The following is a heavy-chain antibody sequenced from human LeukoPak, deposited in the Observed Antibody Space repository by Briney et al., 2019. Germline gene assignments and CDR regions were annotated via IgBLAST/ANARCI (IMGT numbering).Heavy chain of an antibody. CDR1: GFTFRNFG. CDR3: ARDSSTTWFGGDSK. J-gene: IGHJ4*02. Sequence: PGRSLRLSCAASGFTFRNFGLHWVRQAPGKGLEWVALISNGGSDKDYADSVKGRFIISRDNSKNTLYLQMNSLRAEDTAVYYCARDSSTTWFGGDSKWGQGTLVTVSS. D-gene: IGHD3-10*01. V-gene: IGHV3-30*03. CDR2: ISNGGSDK.